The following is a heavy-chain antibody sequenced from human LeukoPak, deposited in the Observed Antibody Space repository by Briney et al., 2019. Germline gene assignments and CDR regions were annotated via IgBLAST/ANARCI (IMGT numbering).Heavy chain of an antibody. CDR2: VIPIFGTA. CDR1: GGTFSSYA. CDR3: ARSDILTGYAYYYYYYYMDV. D-gene: IGHD3-9*01. J-gene: IGHJ6*03. V-gene: IGHV1-69*13. Sequence: GASVKLSCKASGGTFSSYAISWVRHAPGQGREWMGGVIPIFGTANYAQKFQGRVTITADESTSTAYMELSSLRSEDTAVYYCARSDILTGYAYYYYYYYMDVWGKGTTVTVSS.